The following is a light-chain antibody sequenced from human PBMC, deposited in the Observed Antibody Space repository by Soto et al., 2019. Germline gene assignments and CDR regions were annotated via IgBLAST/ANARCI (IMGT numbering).Light chain of an antibody. J-gene: IGKJ1*01. V-gene: IGKV1-27*01. Sequence: DIQMTQSPSSLSASVGDRVTITCRASQGISNYLAWYQQKPAKVPKLLIYASSTFQSGVPSRFSGSGPGTDFTLTISSLQPEDVATYYCQKYNSAPCTFGQGTKVEIK. CDR3: QKYNSAPCT. CDR2: ASS. CDR1: QGISNY.